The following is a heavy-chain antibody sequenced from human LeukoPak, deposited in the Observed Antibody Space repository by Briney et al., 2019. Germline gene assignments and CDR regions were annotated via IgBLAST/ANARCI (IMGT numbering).Heavy chain of an antibody. V-gene: IGHV3-9*01. J-gene: IGHJ4*02. CDR1: GFTFDDYA. Sequence: SGRSLRLSCAASGFTFDDYAMHWVRQAPGMGLEWVSGISWNSGSIGYADSVKGRFTISRDNAKNSLYLQMNSLRAEDTALYYCAKDRYYYDSSGYNDYWGQGTLVTVSS. CDR2: ISWNSGSI. D-gene: IGHD3-22*01. CDR3: AKDRYYYDSSGYNDY.